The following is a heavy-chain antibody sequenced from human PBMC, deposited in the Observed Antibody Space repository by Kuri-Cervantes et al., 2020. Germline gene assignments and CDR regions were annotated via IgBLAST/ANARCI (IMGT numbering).Heavy chain of an antibody. V-gene: IGHV1-2*02. CDR3: ARDQGSSGWYRAAQAEYFQH. CDR2: INPNSGGT. CDR1: GYTFTGYY. D-gene: IGHD6-19*01. J-gene: IGHJ1*01. Sequence: ASVKVSCKASGYTFTGYYMHWVRQAPGQGLEWMGWINPNSGGTNYAQKFQGRVTMTRDTSISTAYMELSRLRSDDTAVYYCARDQGSSGWYRAAQAEYFQHWGQGTLVTVSS.